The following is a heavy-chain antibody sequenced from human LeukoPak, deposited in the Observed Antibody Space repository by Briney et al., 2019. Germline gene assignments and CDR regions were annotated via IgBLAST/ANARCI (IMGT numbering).Heavy chain of an antibody. V-gene: IGHV3-33*01. D-gene: IGHD6-25*01. CDR3: ARDSASIAAAVYWFFDL. CDR2: IWYDGSTE. J-gene: IGHJ2*01. Sequence: GGSLRLSCVASGFNFNTYAMNWVRQAPGKELEWVAVIWYDGSTEYYADSVKGRFTISRDNSKNTLYLQMNSLRVEDSAVYYCARDSASIAAAVYWFFDLWGRGTLVTVSS. CDR1: GFNFNTYA.